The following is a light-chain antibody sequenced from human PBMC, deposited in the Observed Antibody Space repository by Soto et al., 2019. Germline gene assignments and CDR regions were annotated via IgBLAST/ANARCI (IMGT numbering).Light chain of an antibody. CDR3: MQGTHWPLT. CDR2: EVS. Sequence: DVVLTQSPLSLPVTVGQTATVSCRSSQSLLFSNGITYLTLFHQRPGQPPRRLISEVSNRESGVPDRFSGSVSGTDFTLRISRVEAEDFGLFYCMQGTHWPLTFGGGTRVEIK. V-gene: IGKV2-30*01. J-gene: IGKJ4*01. CDR1: QSLLFSNGITY.